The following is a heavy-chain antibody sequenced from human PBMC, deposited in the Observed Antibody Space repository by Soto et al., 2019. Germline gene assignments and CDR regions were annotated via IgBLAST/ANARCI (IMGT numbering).Heavy chain of an antibody. D-gene: IGHD2-2*01. J-gene: IGHJ6*02. CDR3: ARGPYCSSTSCRATYYYYGMDV. CDR2: MNPNSGNT. Sequence: QVQLVQSGAEVKKPGASVKVSCKASGYTFTSYDINWVRQATGQGLEWMGWMNPNSGNTGYAQKFQGRVTMTRNTSISTAYMGLSSLRSEDTAVYYCARGPYCSSTSCRATYYYYGMDVWGQGTTVTVSS. CDR1: GYTFTSYD. V-gene: IGHV1-8*01.